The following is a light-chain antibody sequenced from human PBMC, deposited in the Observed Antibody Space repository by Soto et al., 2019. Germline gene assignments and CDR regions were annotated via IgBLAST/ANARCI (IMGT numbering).Light chain of an antibody. V-gene: IGKV3-15*01. J-gene: IGKJ1*01. CDR3: QEYSSCWT. CDR1: QSVGSN. CDR2: ATS. Sequence: EIVMTQSPATLSVSPGERATLSCRASQSVGSNLAWYQQRPGQAPRLLIYATSTRATGVPPRFSGSGSGTEFTRTISSLKSEDLAVYYCQEYSSCWTFGQGPKMEI.